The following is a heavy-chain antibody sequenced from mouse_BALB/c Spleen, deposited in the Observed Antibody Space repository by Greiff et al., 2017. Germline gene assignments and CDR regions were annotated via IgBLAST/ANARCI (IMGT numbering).Heavy chain of an antibody. J-gene: IGHJ4*01. V-gene: IGHV1-67*01. D-gene: IGHD1-1*01. CDR1: SYTFTDYA. CDR3: ARGDYGSSYDYYAMDY. CDR2: ISTYYGNT. Sequence: QVHVKQSGPELVRPGVSVKISCKGSSYTFTDYAMHWVKQSHAKSLEWIGVISTYYGNTNYNQKFKGKATMTVDKSSSTAYMELARLTSEDSAVYYCARGDYGSSYDYYAMDYWGQGTSVTVSS.